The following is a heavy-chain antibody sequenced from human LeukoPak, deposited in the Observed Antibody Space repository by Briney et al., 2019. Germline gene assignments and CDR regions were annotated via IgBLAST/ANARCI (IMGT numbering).Heavy chain of an antibody. Sequence: GGSLRLSCAASGFIFSDYSMNWVRQTPGKGLEWVSYISIGASTIYYADSVKGRFTISRDSDNNSLYLLMNSLRVEDTAVYYCARDHNWSFDYWGQGTLVTVSS. J-gene: IGHJ4*02. CDR1: GFIFSDYS. V-gene: IGHV3-48*01. CDR2: ISIGASTI. CDR3: ARDHNWSFDY. D-gene: IGHD1-1*01.